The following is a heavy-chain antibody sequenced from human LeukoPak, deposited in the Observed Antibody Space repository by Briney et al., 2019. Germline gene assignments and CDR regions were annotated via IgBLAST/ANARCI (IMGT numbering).Heavy chain of an antibody. D-gene: IGHD3-22*01. CDR3: ARGSTYYYDSSGYSDY. J-gene: IGHJ4*02. CDR2: INHSGST. Sequence: SETLSLTCAVYDGSFSGYYWSWIRQPPGKGLEWIGEINHSGSTNYNPSLKSRVTISVDTSKNQFSLKLSSVTAADTAVYYCARGSTYYYDSSGYSDYWGQGTLVTVSS. V-gene: IGHV4-34*01. CDR1: DGSFSGYY.